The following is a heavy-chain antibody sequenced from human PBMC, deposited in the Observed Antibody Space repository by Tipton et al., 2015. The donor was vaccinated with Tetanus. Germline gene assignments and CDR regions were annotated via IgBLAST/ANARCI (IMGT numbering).Heavy chain of an antibody. CDR3: ARGRGAAADPMYYFDY. Sequence: SLRLSCAASGFTFSSYSMNWVRQAPGKGLEWVSSISSSSSYIYYADSVKGRFTISRDNAKNSLYLQMNSLRAEDTAVYYCARGRGAAADPMYYFDYWGQGTLVTVSS. CDR2: ISSSSSYI. CDR1: GFTFSSYS. J-gene: IGHJ4*02. D-gene: IGHD6-13*01. V-gene: IGHV3-21*01.